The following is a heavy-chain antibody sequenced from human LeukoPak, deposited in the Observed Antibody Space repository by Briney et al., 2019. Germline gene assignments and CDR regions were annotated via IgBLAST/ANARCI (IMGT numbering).Heavy chain of an antibody. CDR3: ARQRGVSWVNDS. J-gene: IGHJ4*02. Sequence: SETLSLTWTVSDASISSSYFYWSWIRQPPGKGLEWIGNVFHSGSTHYSPSLKSRVTISVDTSRKQFSLRLSAATAADTAVYYCARQRGVSWVNDSWGQGTLVTVSS. CDR2: VFHSGST. CDR1: DASISSSYFY. V-gene: IGHV4-39*01. D-gene: IGHD1-26*01.